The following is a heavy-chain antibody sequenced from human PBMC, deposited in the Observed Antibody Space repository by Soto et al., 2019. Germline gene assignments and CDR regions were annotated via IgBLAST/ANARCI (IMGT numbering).Heavy chain of an antibody. V-gene: IGHV3-23*01. CDR3: GSAVAEMGYYYYGMDV. CDR2: ISGSGGST. J-gene: IGHJ6*02. D-gene: IGHD6-19*01. Sequence: GGSLRLSCAASGFTFSSYAMSWVRQAPGKGLEWVSAISGSGGSTYYADSVKGRFTISRDNSKNTLYLQMNSLRAEDTAVYYCGSAVAEMGYYYYGMDVWGQGTTVTVSS. CDR1: GFTFSSYA.